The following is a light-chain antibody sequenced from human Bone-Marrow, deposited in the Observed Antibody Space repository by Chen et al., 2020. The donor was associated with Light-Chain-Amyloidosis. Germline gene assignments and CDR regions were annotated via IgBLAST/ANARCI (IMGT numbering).Light chain of an antibody. Sequence: QSALTQPASVSGSPGQSITISCTGTSSDVGGYNYVSWYQQHPGKAPKLMIYDVSNRPSGVSNRFSGSKSGNTASLTISGLQAEDEADYYCAAWDDSLMGHWVFGGGTKLTVL. J-gene: IGLJ3*02. CDR1: SSDVGGYNY. V-gene: IGLV2-14*01. CDR3: AAWDDSLMGHWV. CDR2: DVS.